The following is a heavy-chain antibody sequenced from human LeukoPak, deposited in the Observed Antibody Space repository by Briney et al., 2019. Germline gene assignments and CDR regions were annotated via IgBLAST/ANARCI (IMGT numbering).Heavy chain of an antibody. V-gene: IGHV3-7*01. Sequence: HPGGSLRLSCAASGFTFSSYWMSWVRQAPGKGLEWVANIKQDGSEKYYVDSVKGRFTISRDNAKNSLYLQMNSLRAEDTAVYYCARPAGFWSGYASPIDYWGQGTLVTVSS. CDR3: ARPAGFWSGYASPIDY. D-gene: IGHD3-3*01. CDR2: IKQDGSEK. CDR1: GFTFSSYW. J-gene: IGHJ4*02.